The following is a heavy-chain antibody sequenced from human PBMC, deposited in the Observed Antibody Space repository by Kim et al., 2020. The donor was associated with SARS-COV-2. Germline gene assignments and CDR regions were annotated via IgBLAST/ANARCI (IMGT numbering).Heavy chain of an antibody. J-gene: IGHJ4*02. CDR3: ARGSMIRGVITLSDY. Sequence: ADSVKGRVTSSRDTSKNTLLLQMNSLGAEDTAVYYCARGSMIRGVITLSDYWGQGTLVTVSS. D-gene: IGHD3-10*01. V-gene: IGHV3-30*07.